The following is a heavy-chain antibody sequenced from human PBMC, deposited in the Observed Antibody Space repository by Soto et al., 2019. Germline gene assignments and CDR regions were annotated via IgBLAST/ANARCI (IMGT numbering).Heavy chain of an antibody. J-gene: IGHJ4*02. CDR1: GGSISSGDYY. CDR2: IYYSGST. V-gene: IGHV4-30-4*01. CDR3: ARGSIASGYFL. D-gene: IGHD3-9*01. Sequence: SETLSLTCTVSGGSISSGDYYWSWIRQPPGKGLEWIGYIYYSGSTYYNPSLKSRVTISVDTSKKQFSLKLSSVTAADTAVYYCARGSIASGYFLWGQGTLVTVSS.